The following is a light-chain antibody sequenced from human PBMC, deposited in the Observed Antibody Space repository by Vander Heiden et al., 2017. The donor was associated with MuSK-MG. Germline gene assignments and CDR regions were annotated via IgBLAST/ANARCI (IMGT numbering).Light chain of an antibody. Sequence: EIVMTQTPATLSLSPAGRAALPSSTSQRVVSTLSWYLQKPGHAPRLLIYGASTKATGIPAGFSSSGSGTEFTLTISSLQAEDFAVYYCQQYNNWSRLTFGGGTKVEIK. CDR1: QRVVST. CDR2: GAS. CDR3: QQYNNWSRLT. J-gene: IGKJ4*01. V-gene: IGKV3-15*01.